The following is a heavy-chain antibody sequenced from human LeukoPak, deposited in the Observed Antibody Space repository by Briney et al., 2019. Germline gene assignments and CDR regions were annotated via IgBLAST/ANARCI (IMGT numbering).Heavy chain of an antibody. V-gene: IGHV3-7*01. CDR1: GFKFSSNW. J-gene: IGHJ4*02. CDR3: AREGPSVTPYY. CDR2: IKQDGSEK. Sequence: GGSLRLSCAASGFKFSSNWMSWVRQAPGKGLEWVASIKQDGSEKYYVDSEKGRFTISRDNAKNSLYLQMNSLRAEDTAVYYCAREGPSVTPYYWGQGTLVTVSS. D-gene: IGHD4-17*01.